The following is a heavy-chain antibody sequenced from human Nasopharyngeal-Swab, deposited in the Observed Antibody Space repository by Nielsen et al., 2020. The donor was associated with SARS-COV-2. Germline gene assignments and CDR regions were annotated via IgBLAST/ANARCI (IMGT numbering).Heavy chain of an antibody. Sequence: VRQDPGKGLEWVSVIYSGGSTYYADSVKGRFTISRDNSKNTLYLQMNSLRAEDTAVYYCARLGSSSWYANWFDPWGQGTLVTVSS. V-gene: IGHV3-53*01. J-gene: IGHJ5*02. CDR3: ARLGSSSWYANWFDP. D-gene: IGHD6-13*01. CDR2: IYSGGST.